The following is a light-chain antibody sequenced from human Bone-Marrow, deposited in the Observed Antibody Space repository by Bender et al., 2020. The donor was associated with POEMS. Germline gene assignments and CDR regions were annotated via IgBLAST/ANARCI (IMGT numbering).Light chain of an antibody. CDR3: QSIDSSGPYRV. Sequence: QSALTQPPSASGSPGLSVTISCTGTSTNIGLYNYVAWYQQYPGKAPKLLIYDVTKRPSGVPDRFSGSKSGNTASLTVSGLQPEDEADYYCQSIDSSGPYRVFGAGTKMTVL. CDR2: DVT. CDR1: STNIGLYNY. V-gene: IGLV2-8*01. J-gene: IGLJ3*02.